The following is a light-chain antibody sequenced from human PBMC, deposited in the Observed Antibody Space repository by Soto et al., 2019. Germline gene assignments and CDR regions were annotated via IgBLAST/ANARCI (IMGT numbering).Light chain of an antibody. CDR2: GAS. CDR3: QQRSNWPPT. CDR1: QSVSNNY. Sequence: ETVLTRSRGTLSLSPEERATLSCRASQSVSNNYLAWYQQKPGQAPRLLIYGASNRATGIPARFSGSGSGTDFTLTISSLGPEDCAVYYCQQRSNWPPTFGQGTRLAI. V-gene: IGKV3-11*01. J-gene: IGKJ5*01.